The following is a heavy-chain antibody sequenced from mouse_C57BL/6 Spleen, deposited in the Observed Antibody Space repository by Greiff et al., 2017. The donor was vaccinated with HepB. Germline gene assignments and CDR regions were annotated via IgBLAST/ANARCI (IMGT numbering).Heavy chain of an antibody. CDR1: GFTFSSYA. D-gene: IGHD2-2*01. Sequence: EVQRVESGEGLVKPGGSLKLSCAASGFTFSSYAMSWVRQTPEKRLEWVAYISSGGDYIYYADTVKGRFTISRDNARNTLYLQMSSLKSEDTAMYYCTRDRGYTAYFDYWGQGTTLTVSS. CDR3: TRDRGYTAYFDY. J-gene: IGHJ2*01. V-gene: IGHV5-9-1*02. CDR2: ISSGGDYI.